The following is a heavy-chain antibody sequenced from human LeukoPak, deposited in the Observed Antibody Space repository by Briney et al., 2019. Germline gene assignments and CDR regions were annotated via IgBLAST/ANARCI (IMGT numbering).Heavy chain of an antibody. CDR3: ARTRIAARYYFDY. CDR1: GGSFSGYY. Sequence: SETLSLTCGVYGGSFSGYYWSWIRQPPGKGLEWIGEINHSGSTSYNPSLRSRVTISVDSSKTQFSLKLSSVTAADTAVYYCARTRIAARYYFDYWGQGTLVTVSS. CDR2: INHSGST. V-gene: IGHV4-34*01. D-gene: IGHD6-6*01. J-gene: IGHJ4*02.